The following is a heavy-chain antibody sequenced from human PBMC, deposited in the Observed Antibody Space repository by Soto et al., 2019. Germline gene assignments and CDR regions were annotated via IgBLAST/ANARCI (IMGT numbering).Heavy chain of an antibody. CDR1: GGTFSSYA. D-gene: IGHD3-9*01. Sequence: SVKVSCKASGGTFSSYAISWVRQAPGQGLEWMGGIIPIFGTANYAQKFQGRVTITADESTSTAYMELSSLRSEDTAVYYCARDXGYDILTGYLRGYYGMDVWGQGTTVTSP. CDR3: ARDXGYDILTGYLRGYYGMDV. CDR2: IIPIFGTA. J-gene: IGHJ6*02. V-gene: IGHV1-69*13.